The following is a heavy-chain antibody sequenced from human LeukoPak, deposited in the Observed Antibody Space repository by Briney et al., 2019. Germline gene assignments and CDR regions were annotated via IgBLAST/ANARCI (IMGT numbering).Heavy chain of an antibody. V-gene: IGHV3-53*01. Sequence: TGGSLRLSCAASGFTFSSYDMNWVRQAPGKGLEWVSLIDSGATTYYADSVKGRFTISRDNSKNTVYLQMNSLRAEDTAVYYCARLEVRGVIGPWGQGTLVTVSS. CDR3: ARLEVRGVIGP. CDR1: GFTFSSYD. J-gene: IGHJ5*02. CDR2: IDSGATT. D-gene: IGHD3-10*01.